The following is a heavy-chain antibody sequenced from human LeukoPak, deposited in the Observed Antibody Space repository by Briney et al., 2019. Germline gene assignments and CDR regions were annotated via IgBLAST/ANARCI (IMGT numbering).Heavy chain of an antibody. CDR1: GGSLGSRNW. Sequence: PSETLSLTCAVSGGSLGSRNWWSRVRQPPGKGLQWIGEIYQSGSSIYNPSLRSRVTMSVDKSKDQLSLKLSSVTAAGTAVYYCARGIGAADFWGQGILVTVSS. J-gene: IGHJ4*02. CDR3: ARGIGAADF. D-gene: IGHD3-10*01. V-gene: IGHV4-4*02. CDR2: IYQSGSS.